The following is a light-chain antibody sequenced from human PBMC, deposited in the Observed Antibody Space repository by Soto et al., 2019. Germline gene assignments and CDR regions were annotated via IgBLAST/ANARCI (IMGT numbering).Light chain of an antibody. V-gene: IGLV1-47*02. CDR1: SSNIGNDF. Sequence: QSVLTQPPSASGTPGQRITISCSGSSSNIGNDFVYWYQHLPGTAPKLLIYHDNQRPSGVPDRFSGPKSGTSASLVIGGLRSEDEADYYCASWDDSLRGYVFGTATKVTVL. J-gene: IGLJ1*01. CDR3: ASWDDSLRGYV. CDR2: HDN.